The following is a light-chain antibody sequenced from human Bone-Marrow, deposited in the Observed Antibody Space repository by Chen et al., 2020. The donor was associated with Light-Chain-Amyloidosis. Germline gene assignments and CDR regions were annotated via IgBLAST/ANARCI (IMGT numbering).Light chain of an antibody. V-gene: IGLV2-23*02. Sequence: QFALLQPASVAGSPGQSITTSCTGTDKHVGGFDVVSWYQQQPGTVPKLIMYDIVKRPSGVSDRFSASKSGNTASLTIAGLQDEDEAYYYCCSYAGSSTWVFGTGAK. CDR2: DIV. CDR1: DKHVGGFDV. CDR3: CSYAGSSTWV. J-gene: IGLJ1*01.